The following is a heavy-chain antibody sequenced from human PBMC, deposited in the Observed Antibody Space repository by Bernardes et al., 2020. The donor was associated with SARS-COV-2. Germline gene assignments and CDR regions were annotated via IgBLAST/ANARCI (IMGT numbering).Heavy chain of an antibody. V-gene: IGHV2-5*02. CDR1: GFSLSTSGVG. Sequence: SGPTLVKPTQTLTLTCTFSGFSLSTSGVGVGWIRQPPGKALEWLALIYWDDDKRYSPSLKSRLTITKDTSKNQVVLTMTNMDPVDTATYYCAHVLHDHYCGGDCLQMGFDYWGQGTLVTVSS. CDR3: AHVLHDHYCGGDCLQMGFDY. CDR2: IYWDDDK. J-gene: IGHJ4*02. D-gene: IGHD2-21*02.